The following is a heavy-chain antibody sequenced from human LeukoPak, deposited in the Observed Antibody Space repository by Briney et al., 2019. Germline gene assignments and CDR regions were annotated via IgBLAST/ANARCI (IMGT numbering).Heavy chain of an antibody. J-gene: IGHJ4*02. V-gene: IGHV3-21*01. CDR1: GFTFGSYS. CDR3: ARDLAVAGTGY. D-gene: IGHD6-19*01. Sequence: PGGSLRLSCAASGFTFGSYSMNWVRQAPGKGLEWVSSISSSSSYIYYADSVKGRFTISRDNAKNSLYLQMNSLRAEDTAVYYCARDLAVAGTGYWGQGTLVTVSS. CDR2: ISSSSSYI.